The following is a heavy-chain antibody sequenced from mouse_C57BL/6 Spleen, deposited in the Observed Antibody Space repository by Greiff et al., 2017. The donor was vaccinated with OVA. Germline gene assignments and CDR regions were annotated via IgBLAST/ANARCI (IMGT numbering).Heavy chain of an antibody. J-gene: IGHJ4*01. CDR3: AREGSNYSYYYAMDY. Sequence: EVKLMESGGGLVKPGGSLKLSCAASGFTFSSYAMSWVRQTPEKRLEWVATISGGGSYTYYPDNVKGRFTISRDNAKNNLYLQMSHLKSEDTAMYYCAREGSNYSYYYAMDYWGQGTSVTVSS. CDR1: GFTFSSYA. V-gene: IGHV5-4*01. CDR2: ISGGGSYT. D-gene: IGHD2-5*01.